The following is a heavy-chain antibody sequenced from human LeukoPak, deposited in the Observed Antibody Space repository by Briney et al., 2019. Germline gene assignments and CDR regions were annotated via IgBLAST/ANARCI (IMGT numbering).Heavy chain of an antibody. CDR2: INPNNGGT. CDR3: ARPHDGGSYSNDAFDI. Sequence: GGSVKVSCKASGYTFTGYYIHWVRQAPGQGLEWMGWINPNNGGTDYAQKFQGRVTMTRDTSISTVYMKLSRLRSDDTAVYYCARPHDGGSYSNDAFDIWGQGTMVTVSS. V-gene: IGHV1-2*02. CDR1: GYTFTGYY. J-gene: IGHJ3*02. D-gene: IGHD1-26*01.